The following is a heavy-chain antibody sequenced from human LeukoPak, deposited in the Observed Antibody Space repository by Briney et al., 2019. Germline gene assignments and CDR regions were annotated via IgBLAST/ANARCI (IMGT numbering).Heavy chain of an antibody. CDR1: GCTFTGYY. J-gene: IGHJ4*02. CDR2: INPNSGGT. V-gene: IGHV1-2*02. D-gene: IGHD3-10*01. CDR3: ARVYGSGSYFR. Sequence: ASVKVSCEASGCTFTGYYMHWVRQAPGQGLEWMGWINPNSGGTNYAQKFQGRVTMTRDTSISTAYMELSRLRSDDTAVYYCARVYGSGSYFRWGQGTLVTVSS.